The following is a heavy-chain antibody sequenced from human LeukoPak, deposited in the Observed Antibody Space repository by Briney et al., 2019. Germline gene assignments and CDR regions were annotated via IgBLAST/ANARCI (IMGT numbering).Heavy chain of an antibody. CDR1: GFIFSNYG. Sequence: GGSLRLSCAASGFIFSNYGMHWVRQAPGKGLEWVAFIRKDGSTEYNAESVKGRFTISRDNSKSTMYLDMNSLRAEDTAVYYCAKDHPVFGYWGQGTLVTVSS. V-gene: IGHV3-30*02. J-gene: IGHJ4*02. CDR3: AKDHPVFGY. CDR2: IRKDGSTE.